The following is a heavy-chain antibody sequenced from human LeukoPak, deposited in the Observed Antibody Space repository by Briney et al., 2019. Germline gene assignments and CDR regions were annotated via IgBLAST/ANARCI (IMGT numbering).Heavy chain of an antibody. J-gene: IGHJ5*02. Sequence: SVTLSLTCTVSAGSINTYYWNWIRQPPGKGLEWIGYIYHSGVTNSNPSLKSRVTISVDTSKNQFSLKLSSVTAADTAVYYCAGDPYNYKWFDIWGQGTLVTVSS. CDR2: IYHSGVT. CDR3: AGDPYNYKWFDI. V-gene: IGHV4-59*01. CDR1: AGSINTYY. D-gene: IGHD1-20*01.